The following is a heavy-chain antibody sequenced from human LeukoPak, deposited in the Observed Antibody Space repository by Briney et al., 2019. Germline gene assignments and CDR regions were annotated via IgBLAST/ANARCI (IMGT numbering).Heavy chain of an antibody. J-gene: IGHJ5*02. V-gene: IGHV1-69*13. CDR2: IIPIFGTA. CDR3: GGCFGSVYNCFAP. D-gene: IGHD3-3*01. CDR1: GGTFSSYA. Sequence: ASVKVSCKASGGTFSSYAISWVRQAPGQGLEWMGGIIPIFGTANYAQKFQGRVTITADESTSTAYMELSSLRSEDTAVYYCGGCFGSVYNCFAPGGKGPRVTVSS.